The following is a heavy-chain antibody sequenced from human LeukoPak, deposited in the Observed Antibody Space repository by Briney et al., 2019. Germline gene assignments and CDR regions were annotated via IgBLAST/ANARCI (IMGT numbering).Heavy chain of an antibody. D-gene: IGHD5-24*01. CDR3: ARGPGVATIFTDY. CDR1: GFTFSSYS. Sequence: GGSLRLSCAASGFTFSSYSMNWVRQAPGKGLEWVSYISSSSSTIYYADSVKGRFTISRDNAKNSLYLQMSSLRAEDTAVYYCARGPGVATIFTDYWGQGTLVTVSS. CDR2: ISSSSSTI. J-gene: IGHJ4*02. V-gene: IGHV3-48*01.